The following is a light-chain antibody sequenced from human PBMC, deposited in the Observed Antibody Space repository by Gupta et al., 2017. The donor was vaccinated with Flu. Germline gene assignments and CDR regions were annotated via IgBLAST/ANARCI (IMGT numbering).Light chain of an antibody. V-gene: IGKV1-33*01. CDR2: DAS. CDR1: QDISNY. Sequence: DIQMTQSPSSLSASVGDRVTITCQASQDISNYLNWYQQKPGKAPKLLIYDASNLETGVPSRFSGSGSGTDFTFTISNLQPEDIATYYCQQYDNLLSFTFGPGTKVDIK. CDR3: QQYDNLLSFT. J-gene: IGKJ3*01.